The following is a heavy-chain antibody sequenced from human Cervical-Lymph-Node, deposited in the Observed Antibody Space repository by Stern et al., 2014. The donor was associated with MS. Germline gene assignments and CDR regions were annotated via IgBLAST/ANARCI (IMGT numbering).Heavy chain of an antibody. Sequence: EVQLVQSGGGLVQTGGSLRLSCAASGVTFNNYAMTWVRQAPGKGLEWVSSIFGTCGGTYYADSVKGRFTISRDSSRSTLSLQLTRVTAEDTAVYYCAKGTGNYWYFDFWGRGTLVTVSS. D-gene: IGHD1-14*01. CDR1: GVTFNNYA. CDR2: IFGTCGGT. CDR3: AKGTGNYWYFDF. J-gene: IGHJ2*01. V-gene: IGHV3-23*04.